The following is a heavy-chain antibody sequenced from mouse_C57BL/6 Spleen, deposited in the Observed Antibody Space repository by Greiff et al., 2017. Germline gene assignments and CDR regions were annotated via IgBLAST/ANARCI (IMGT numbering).Heavy chain of an antibody. J-gene: IGHJ3*01. V-gene: IGHV1-15*01. CDR1: GYTFTDYE. CDR3: TRRGPSWFAY. CDR2: IDPETGGT. Sequence: QVQLQQSGAELVRPGASVTLSCKASGYTFTDYEMHWVKQTPVHGLEWIGAIDPETGGTAYNQKFKGKAILTADKSSSTAYMELRSLTSEDSAVYYCTRRGPSWFAYWGKGTLVTVSA.